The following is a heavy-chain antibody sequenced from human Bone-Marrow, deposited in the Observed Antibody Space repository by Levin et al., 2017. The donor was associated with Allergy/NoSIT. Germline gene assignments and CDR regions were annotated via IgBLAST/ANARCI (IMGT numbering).Heavy chain of an antibody. D-gene: IGHD3-16*01. V-gene: IGHV3-23*01. CDR3: AKDRLMFTFGGDSFDY. Sequence: GESLKISCAASGFTFGTYAMTWVRQAPGKGLEWVALFSVLVFESSSSSSFPGRFTISRDNSKNTLSLQMNSLRAEDTATYYCAKDRLMFTFGGDSFDYWGQGTLVTVSS. CDR2: FSVLVFES. J-gene: IGHJ4*02. CDR1: GFTFGTYA.